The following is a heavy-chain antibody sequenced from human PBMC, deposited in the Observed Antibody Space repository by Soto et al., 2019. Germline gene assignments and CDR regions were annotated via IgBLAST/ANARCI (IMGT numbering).Heavy chain of an antibody. J-gene: IGHJ5*02. CDR2: IIPRYGTA. D-gene: IGHD6-6*01. CDR3: ASGLEEYNWFDP. V-gene: IGHV1-69*12. Sequence: QVQLVQSGAEGKKPGSSVKVSCKASGGTYSNYAISWVRQAPGQGLEWMGGIIPRYGTANYAQKFQGRVTISAGESTSTAYMELSSLKSEDTAVYYCASGLEEYNWFDPWGQGTLVTVSS. CDR1: GGTYSNYA.